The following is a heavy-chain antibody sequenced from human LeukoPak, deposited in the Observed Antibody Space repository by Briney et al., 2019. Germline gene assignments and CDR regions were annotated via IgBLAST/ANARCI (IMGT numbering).Heavy chain of an antibody. Sequence: PSETLSLTCPVSGGSISSYYWSWMRQPAGKGLEGIGRSYTSGRCNYNPSLKSRVTISVDKSKTQFSLKLSSVTAADTAVYYCARDPSYRWDYFDYWGQGTLVTVSS. CDR2: SYTSGRC. V-gene: IGHV4-4*07. CDR1: GGSISSYY. J-gene: IGHJ4*02. D-gene: IGHD3-16*02. CDR3: ARDPSYRWDYFDY.